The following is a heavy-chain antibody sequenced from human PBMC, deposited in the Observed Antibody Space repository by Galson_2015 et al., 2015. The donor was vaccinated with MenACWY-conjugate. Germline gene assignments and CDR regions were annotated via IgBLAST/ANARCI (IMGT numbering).Heavy chain of an antibody. J-gene: IGHJ4*02. V-gene: IGHV3-7*03. CDR2: RKQDGREK. CDR3: ARDTRGHFDY. CDR1: GFTFSSYW. Sequence: SLRLSCAVSGFTFSSYWMSWVRQAPGKGLEWVANRKQDGREKNYVDSVKGRFTISRDNAGNSVYLQMDSLRVEDTAVYYCARDTRGHFDYWGQGTLVTFSS.